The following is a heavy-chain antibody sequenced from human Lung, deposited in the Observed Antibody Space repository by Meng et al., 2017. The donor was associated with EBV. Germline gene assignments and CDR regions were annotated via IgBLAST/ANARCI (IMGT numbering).Heavy chain of an antibody. CDR1: GCSVYSGAYY. CDR3: ARLRLVWMFDY. CDR2: SYYSGST. Sequence: QGLLQGSAAGLVKPSQRLPTSFTVSGCSVYSGAYYWRGRRPRPEKGLEWSGYSYYSGSTFYTPSLKSRATLSVDTSKNQFSLKLNSVTAEDTAVYYCARLRLVWMFDYWGQGALVTVSS. J-gene: IGHJ4*02. V-gene: IGHV4-31*03. D-gene: IGHD6-19*01.